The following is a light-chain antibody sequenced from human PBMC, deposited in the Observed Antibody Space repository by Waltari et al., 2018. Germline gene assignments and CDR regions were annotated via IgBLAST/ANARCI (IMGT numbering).Light chain of an antibody. Sequence: DIVMTQSPASLAVSLGERATINCKSSRNLLYSSNNRNYLAWYQQKPGQPPKLLIYWASTRESGVPDRFSGIGSETDFTLTISSLQAEDVAVYYCQQYYNTPWTFGQGTKVEAK. CDR3: QQYYNTPWT. CDR1: RNLLYSSNNRNY. J-gene: IGKJ1*01. V-gene: IGKV4-1*01. CDR2: WAS.